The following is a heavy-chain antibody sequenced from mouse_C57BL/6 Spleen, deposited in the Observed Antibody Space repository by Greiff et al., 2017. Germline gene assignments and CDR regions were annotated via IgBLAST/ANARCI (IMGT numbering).Heavy chain of an antibody. V-gene: IGHV1-31*01. D-gene: IGHD1-1*01. J-gene: IGHJ2*01. CDR2: IYPYNGVS. CDR3: ARDYYYGSSYEGFDY. Sequence: VQLQQSGPELVKPGASVKISCKASGYSFTGYYMHWVKQSPGNILDWIGYIYPYNGVSSYNQKFKGKATLTVDKSSSTAYMELRSLTSEDSAVYYCARDYYYGSSYEGFDYWGQGTTLTVSS. CDR1: GYSFTGYY.